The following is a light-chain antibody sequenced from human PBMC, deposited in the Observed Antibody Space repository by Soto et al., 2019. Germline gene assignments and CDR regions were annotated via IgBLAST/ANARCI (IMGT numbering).Light chain of an antibody. CDR3: QVWDSSSDEGV. CDR1: SIGGKS. Sequence: SYELTQPPSVSVAPGQTARMTCGGESIGGKSVHWYQQKPGQAPVVVVFHDKDRPSGIPERFSGSNSGSAATLTIARVEAGDEADYFCQVWDSSSDEGVFGPGTKVTVL. V-gene: IGLV3-21*02. CDR2: HDK. J-gene: IGLJ1*01.